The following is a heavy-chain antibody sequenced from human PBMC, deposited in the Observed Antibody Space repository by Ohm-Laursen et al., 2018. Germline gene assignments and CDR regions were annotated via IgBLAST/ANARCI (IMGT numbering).Heavy chain of an antibody. Sequence: SLRLSCAASGFTFSSYGFHWVRQAPGKGLEWVAVISYDGTNKYYADSMKGRFTISRDNSKNTLYLQMNSLRAEDTAVYYCAKDPTYGDPRFDYWGQGTLVTVSS. J-gene: IGHJ4*02. D-gene: IGHD4-17*01. CDR1: GFTFSSYG. CDR2: ISYDGTNK. CDR3: AKDPTYGDPRFDY. V-gene: IGHV3-30*18.